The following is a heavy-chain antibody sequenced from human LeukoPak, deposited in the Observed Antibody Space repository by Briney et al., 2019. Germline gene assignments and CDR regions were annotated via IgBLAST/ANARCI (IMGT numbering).Heavy chain of an antibody. Sequence: SETLSLTCTVSGGSISSYYWSWIRQPPGKGLEWIEHIYYSGSTNYNPSLKSRVTISVDTSKNQFSLKLSSVTAADTAVYYCARDLTGSYYFDYWGQGTLVTVSS. J-gene: IGHJ4*02. D-gene: IGHD1-26*01. CDR1: GGSISSYY. V-gene: IGHV4-59*01. CDR2: IYYSGST. CDR3: ARDLTGSYYFDY.